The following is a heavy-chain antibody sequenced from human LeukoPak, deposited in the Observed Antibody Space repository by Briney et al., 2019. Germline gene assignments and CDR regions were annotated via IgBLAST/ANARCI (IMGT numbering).Heavy chain of an antibody. D-gene: IGHD1-26*01. V-gene: IGHV3-23*01. CDR3: AKDVGYYYYYGMDV. J-gene: IGHJ6*02. CDR1: GFTFSSYA. Sequence: GGSLRLSCAASGFTFSSYAMSWVRQAPGKGLEWVSAISGSGGSTYYADSVKGRFTISGDNSKNTLYLQMNSLRAEDTAVYYCAKDVGYYYYYGMDVWGQGTTVTVSS. CDR2: ISGSGGST.